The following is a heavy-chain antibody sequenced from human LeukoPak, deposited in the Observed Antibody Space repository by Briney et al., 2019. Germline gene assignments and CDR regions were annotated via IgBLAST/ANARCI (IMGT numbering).Heavy chain of an antibody. CDR3: ASRMYYYYGMDV. J-gene: IGHJ6*02. Sequence: SETLSLTCAVSGDSISNNTWWSWVRQPPGKGLEWIGEIDHRESTTYNPSLKSRVTISVDTSKNQFSLKLNSVTAADTAVYYCASRMYYYYGMDVWGQGTTVIVSS. V-gene: IGHV4-4*02. CDR1: GDSISNNTW. CDR2: IDHREST.